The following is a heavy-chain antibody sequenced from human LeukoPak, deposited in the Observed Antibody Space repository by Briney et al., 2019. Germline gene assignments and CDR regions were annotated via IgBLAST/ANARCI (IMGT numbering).Heavy chain of an antibody. CDR3: AKERGYSSSSFDS. V-gene: IGHV3-23*01. CDR2: VTGSDGST. D-gene: IGHD6-6*01. CDR1: GFTFRNFA. Sequence: PGTSLRLSCSASGFTFRNFAMSWVRQAPGKGLEWVSAVTGSDGSTYYADSVKGRFTISRDNSKNTLYLQMNSLRAEDTAIYYCAKERGYSSSSFDSWGQGTLVTVSS. J-gene: IGHJ4*02.